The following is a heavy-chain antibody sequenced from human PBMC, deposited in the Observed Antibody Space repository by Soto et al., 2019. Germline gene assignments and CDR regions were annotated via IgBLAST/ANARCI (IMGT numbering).Heavy chain of an antibody. CDR1: GVTFSSHG. V-gene: IGHV3-23*01. CDR2: ISGSGGST. Sequence: GPLRLSCSASGVTFSSHGMSWVRQAPGKGLEWVSAISGSGGSTYYADSVKGRFTISRDNSKNTLYLQMNSLRAEDTAVYYCAKVTMTTVTNYFDYWGQGTLVTVSS. CDR3: AKVTMTTVTNYFDY. J-gene: IGHJ4*02. D-gene: IGHD4-17*01.